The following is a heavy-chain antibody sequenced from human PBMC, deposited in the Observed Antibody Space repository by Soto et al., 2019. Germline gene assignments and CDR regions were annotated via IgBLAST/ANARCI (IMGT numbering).Heavy chain of an antibody. Sequence: QVQLVESGGGVVQPGRSLRLSCAASGFTFSSYAMHWVRQAPGKGLEWVAVISYDGSNKYYADSVKGRFTISRDNSKNTLYLQMNSLRAEDTAVYYCARGVNDYGDDVLKWYWYFDLWGRGTLVTVSS. D-gene: IGHD4-17*01. CDR1: GFTFSSYA. CDR3: ARGVNDYGDDVLKWYWYFDL. J-gene: IGHJ2*01. CDR2: ISYDGSNK. V-gene: IGHV3-30-3*01.